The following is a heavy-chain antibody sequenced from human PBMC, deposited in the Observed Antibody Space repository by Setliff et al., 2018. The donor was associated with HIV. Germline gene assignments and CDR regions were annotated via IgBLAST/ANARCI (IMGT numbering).Heavy chain of an antibody. CDR1: AYPFTHYH. CDR3: ARGQNGGISGVD. D-gene: IGHD3-3*01. CDR2: MDPNSGNT. V-gene: IGHV1-8*02. Sequence: ASVKVSCKASAYPFTHYHINWVRQAAGQGLEWMGWMDPNSGNTLYAQEFQGGVTMTRNTSMTTAYMELSSLRSEDTGIYYCARGQNGGISGVDWGQGTLVTVSS. J-gene: IGHJ4*02.